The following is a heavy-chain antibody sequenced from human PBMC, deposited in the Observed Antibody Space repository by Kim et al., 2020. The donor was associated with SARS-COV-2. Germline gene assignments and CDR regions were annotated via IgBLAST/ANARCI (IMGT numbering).Heavy chain of an antibody. CDR1: GFTFSSYW. CDR2: INRDGSVK. CDR3: ARDHSYSDYYGSGPDLFFDY. Sequence: GGSLRLSCAASGFTFSSYWMSWVRQAPGKGLEWVANINRDGSVKYDVDAVERRLTIPKDNAKNSLYLQINSLRAEDTAVYYCARDHSYSDYYGSGPDLFFDYWGQRTLVTVSS. V-gene: IGHV3-7*01. J-gene: IGHJ4*02. D-gene: IGHD3-10*01.